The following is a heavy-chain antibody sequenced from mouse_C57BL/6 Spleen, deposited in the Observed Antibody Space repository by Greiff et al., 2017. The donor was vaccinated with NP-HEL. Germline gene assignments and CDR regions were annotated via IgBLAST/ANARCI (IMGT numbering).Heavy chain of an antibody. V-gene: IGHV5-17*01. CDR3: ARGGSSYGDAMDY. Sequence: EVKLVESGGGLVKPGGSLKLSCAASGFTFSDYGMHWVRQAPEKGLEWVAYISSGSSTIYYADTVKGRFTISRDNAKNTLFLQMTSLRSEDTAMYYCARGGSSYGDAMDYWGQGTSVTVSS. J-gene: IGHJ4*01. CDR2: ISSGSSTI. D-gene: IGHD1-1*01. CDR1: GFTFSDYG.